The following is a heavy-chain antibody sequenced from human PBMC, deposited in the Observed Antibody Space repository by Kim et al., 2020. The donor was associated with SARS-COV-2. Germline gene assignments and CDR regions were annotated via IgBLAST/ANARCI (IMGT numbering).Heavy chain of an antibody. D-gene: IGHD3-22*01. V-gene: IGHV1-69*13. J-gene: IGHJ6*02. Sequence: SVKVSCKASGGTFSSYAISWVRQAPGQGLEWMGGIIPIFGTANYAQKFQGRVTITADESTSTAYMELSSLRSEDTAVYYCARDGGAGYYDSSGYYYGMDVWGQGTTVAVSS. CDR1: GGTFSSYA. CDR3: ARDGGAGYYDSSGYYYGMDV. CDR2: IIPIFGTA.